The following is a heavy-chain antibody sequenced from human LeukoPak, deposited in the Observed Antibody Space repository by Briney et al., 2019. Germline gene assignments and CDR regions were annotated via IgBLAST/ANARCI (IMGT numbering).Heavy chain of an antibody. CDR1: GLTVSANY. Sequence: GGSLRLSCAASGLTVSANYMSWVRQAPGKGLEWVSVIYSGGSTYYADSVKGRFTISRDNSENTLYLQMNSLRAEDTAVYYCARTRIVGATDYFDYWGQGNLVTVSA. D-gene: IGHD1-26*01. CDR3: ARTRIVGATDYFDY. V-gene: IGHV3-53*01. CDR2: IYSGGST. J-gene: IGHJ4*02.